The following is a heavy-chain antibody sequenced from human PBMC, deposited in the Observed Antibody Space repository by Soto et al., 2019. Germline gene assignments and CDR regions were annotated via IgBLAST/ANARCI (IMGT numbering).Heavy chain of an antibody. CDR3: ARYTRETWPFYDSSASQVGAFDI. J-gene: IGHJ3*02. V-gene: IGHV4-31*03. CDR2: IYYSGST. D-gene: IGHD3-22*01. Sequence: SETLSLTCTVSGGSISSGGYYWSWIRPHPGKGLEWIGYIYYSGSTYYNPSLKSRVTISVDTSKNQFSLKLSSVTAADTAVYYCARYTRETWPFYDSSASQVGAFDIWGQGTMVTVSS. CDR1: GGSISSGGYY.